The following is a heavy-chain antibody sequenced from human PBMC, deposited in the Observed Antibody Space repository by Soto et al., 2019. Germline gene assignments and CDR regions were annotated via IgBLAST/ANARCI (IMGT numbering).Heavy chain of an antibody. CDR2: IYWNDDK. CDR3: AHSILPYSSRHYYYGMDV. D-gene: IGHD6-13*01. CDR1: GFSLSTSGVG. V-gene: IGHV2-5*01. J-gene: IGHJ6*02. Sequence: GSGPTLVNPTQTLTLTCTFSGFSLSTSGVGVGWIRQPPGKALEWLALIYWNDDKRYSPSLKSRLTITKDTSKNQVVLTMTNMDPVDTATYYCAHSILPYSSRHYYYGMDVWGQGTTVTVSS.